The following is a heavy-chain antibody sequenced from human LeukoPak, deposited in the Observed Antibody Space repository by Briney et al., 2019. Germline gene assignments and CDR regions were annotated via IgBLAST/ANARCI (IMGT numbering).Heavy chain of an antibody. CDR3: ARDQSLYYYGSGSSDY. D-gene: IGHD3-10*01. CDR1: GYTFTSYG. Sequence: ASVKVSCKASGYTFTSYGISWVRQAPGQGLEWMGWISAYNGNTNYAQKLQGRVTMTTDTSTSTAYMELRSLRSDDTAVYYCARDQSLYYYGSGSSDYWGQGTLVTVSS. V-gene: IGHV1-18*01. CDR2: ISAYNGNT. J-gene: IGHJ4*02.